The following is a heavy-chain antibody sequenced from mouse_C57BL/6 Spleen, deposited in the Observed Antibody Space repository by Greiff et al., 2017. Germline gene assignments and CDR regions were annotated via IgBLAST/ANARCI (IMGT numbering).Heavy chain of an antibody. V-gene: IGHV1-61*01. CDR1: GYTFTSYW. J-gene: IGHJ4*01. CDR2: IYPSDSET. D-gene: IGHD1-1*01. Sequence: VQLQQPGAELVRPGSSVKLSCKASGYTFTSYWMDWVKQRPGQGLEWIGNIYPSDSETHYNQKFKDKATLTVDKSSSTAYMQLSSLTSEDSAVYYCARRRGYYYGSSYDAMDYWGQGTSVTVSS. CDR3: ARRRGYYYGSSYDAMDY.